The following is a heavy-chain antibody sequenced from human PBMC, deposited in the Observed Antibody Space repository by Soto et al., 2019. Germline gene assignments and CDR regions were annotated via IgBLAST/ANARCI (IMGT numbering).Heavy chain of an antibody. D-gene: IGHD2-21*02. J-gene: IGHJ5*02. CDR1: GGSISSYY. Sequence: SETLSLTCTVSGGSISSYYWSWIRQPPGKGLEWIGYIYYSESTNYNPSLKSRVNISVDRSKNQFSLKLSSVTAADTDMYYYDRVMCLYCGGDCYPPTPNWFDPWGQGTLVTVSS. CDR3: DRVMCLYCGGDCYPPTPNWFDP. V-gene: IGHV4-59*12. CDR2: IYYSEST.